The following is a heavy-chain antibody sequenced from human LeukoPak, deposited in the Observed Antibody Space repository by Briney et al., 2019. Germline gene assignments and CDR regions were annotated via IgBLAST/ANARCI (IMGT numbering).Heavy chain of an antibody. Sequence: GASVKVSCKASGYTFTDYYIHWVRQAPGQGLEWMGWIVPHSGGTNYAQNYQGRITMTRDTSISTAYMELSSLRSDDTAVYYCARNAYCDSTNCYAWFDPGAREPWSPSPQ. V-gene: IGHV1-2*02. CDR3: ARNAYCDSTNCYAWFDP. CDR2: IVPHSGGT. CDR1: GYTFTDYY. J-gene: IGHJ5*02. D-gene: IGHD2-2*01.